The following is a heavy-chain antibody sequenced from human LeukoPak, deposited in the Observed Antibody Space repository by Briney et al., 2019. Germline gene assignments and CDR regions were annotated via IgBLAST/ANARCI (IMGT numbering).Heavy chain of an antibody. V-gene: IGHV4-59*01. CDR1: GGSISSYY. J-gene: IGHJ5*02. D-gene: IGHD3-10*01. Sequence: PSETLSLTCTVSGGSISSYYWSWIRQPPGKGLEWIGYIYYSGSTSYNPSLKSRVTISVDTSKNQFSLKLSSVTAADTAVYYRARASLGWGAGGKNWFDPWGQGTLVTVSS. CDR2: IYYSGST. CDR3: ARASLGWGAGGKNWFDP.